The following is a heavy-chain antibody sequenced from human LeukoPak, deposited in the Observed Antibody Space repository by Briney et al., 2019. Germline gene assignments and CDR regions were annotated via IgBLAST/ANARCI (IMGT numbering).Heavy chain of an antibody. Sequence: ASVKVSCKASGYTFTSYGISWVRQAPGQGLEWMGWISAYNGNTNYAQKLQGRVTITTDTSTSTAYMELRSLRSDDTAVYYCARSEWYYGMDVWGQGTTVTVSS. V-gene: IGHV1-18*01. CDR2: ISAYNGNT. J-gene: IGHJ6*02. CDR1: GYTFTSYG. D-gene: IGHD3-3*01. CDR3: ARSEWYYGMDV.